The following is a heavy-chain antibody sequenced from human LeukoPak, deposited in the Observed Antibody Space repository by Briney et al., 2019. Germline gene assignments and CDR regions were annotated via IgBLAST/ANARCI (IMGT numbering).Heavy chain of an antibody. CDR2: IRYDGSNK. J-gene: IGHJ4*02. CDR3: AKPAYGSGSLGPI. V-gene: IGHV3-30*02. D-gene: IGHD3-10*01. Sequence: GGSLRLSCAASGFTFSSYGMHWVRQAPGKGLEWVAFIRYDGSNKYYADSVKGRFTIPRDNSKNTLYLQMNSLRAEDTAVYYCAKPAYGSGSLGPIWGQGTLVTVSS. CDR1: GFTFSSYG.